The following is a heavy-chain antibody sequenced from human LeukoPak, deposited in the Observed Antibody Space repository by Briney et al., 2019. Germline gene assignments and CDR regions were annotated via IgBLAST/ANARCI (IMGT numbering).Heavy chain of an antibody. J-gene: IGHJ4*02. CDR1: GFTLTHYS. CDR3: AKGGKWDVTPFDY. CDR2: ISGGGGST. D-gene: IGHD1-26*01. Sequence: GSLKPSCAAPGFTLTHYSHNWVRQAPGKGPEWVSTISGGGGSTYYADSVKGRFTISRDNSKNTLYLQVNSLRAEDTAVYYCAKGGKWDVTPFDYWGQGTLVTVSS. V-gene: IGHV3-23*01.